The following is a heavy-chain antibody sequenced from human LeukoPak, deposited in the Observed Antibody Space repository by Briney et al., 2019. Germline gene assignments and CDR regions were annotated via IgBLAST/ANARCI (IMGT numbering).Heavy chain of an antibody. Sequence: GASVKVSCKASGYTFTGQYMHWVRQAPGQGFEWMGWINPNTGDTNYAQKFQGRVTMTRDTSISTAYMELSGLRSDDTAVYYCARGHVSGGGLYYFNSWGQGTLVTVSS. CDR1: GYTFTGQY. D-gene: IGHD2-8*02. J-gene: IGHJ4*02. V-gene: IGHV1-2*02. CDR3: ARGHVSGGGLYYFNS. CDR2: INPNTGDT.